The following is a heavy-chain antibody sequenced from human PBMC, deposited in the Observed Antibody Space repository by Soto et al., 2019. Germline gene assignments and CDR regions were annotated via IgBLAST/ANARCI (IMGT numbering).Heavy chain of an antibody. CDR1: GYTFRNFG. J-gene: IGHJ4*02. CDR3: ARENIYFDY. Sequence: QIQLLQSGAEVKKPGASVKVTCKASGYTFRNFGISWVRQAPGQGLEWMGWISAYNANANYAQNFQGRLTMTADTSTLTAYMELGSLRSDETAVYYCARENIYFDYWGQGTLVTVSS. V-gene: IGHV1-18*01. CDR2: ISAYNANA.